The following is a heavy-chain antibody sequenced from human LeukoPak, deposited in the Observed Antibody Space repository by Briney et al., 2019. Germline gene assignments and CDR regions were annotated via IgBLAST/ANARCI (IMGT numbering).Heavy chain of an antibody. CDR2: IYYSGST. J-gene: IGHJ4*02. Sequence: SETLSLTCTVSGGSIRSGDFYWSWIRQPPGKGLEWIGYIYYSGSTNYNPSLKSRVTISIDMSKNQFSLKLSSVTAADTAVYYCARETSSGTQRGFDYWGQGTLVTVSS. CDR3: ARETSSGTQRGFDY. D-gene: IGHD1-26*01. CDR1: GGSIRSGDFY. V-gene: IGHV4-30-4*01.